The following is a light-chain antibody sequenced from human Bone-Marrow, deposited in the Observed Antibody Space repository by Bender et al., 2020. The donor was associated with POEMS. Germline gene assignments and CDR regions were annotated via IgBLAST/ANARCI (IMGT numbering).Light chain of an antibody. V-gene: IGLV2-8*01. CDR3: CSYAGRYTWV. CDR2: EAR. Sequence: QPALTQPPSASGSPGQSVTISCTGTSSDVGTYNSVSWYQQHPGKAPKLIIFEARRRAPGVPDRFSASKSGNAASLTISGLQAADEADYYCCSYAGRYTWVFGGGTSLTVL. CDR1: SSDVGTYNS. J-gene: IGLJ3*02.